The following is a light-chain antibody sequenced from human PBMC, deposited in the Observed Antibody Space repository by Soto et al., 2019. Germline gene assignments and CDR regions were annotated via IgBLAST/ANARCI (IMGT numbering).Light chain of an antibody. CDR3: NSYTNTAARV. CDR2: EVS. J-gene: IGLJ1*01. Sequence: QSALTQPASVSGSPGQSITISCTGTSSDVGAHNFVSWYQQHPGKAPKLMIYEVSNRPSGVSDRFSGSKSGNTASLTISGLQAEDEADYSCNSYTNTAARVFGTGTKVTVL. CDR1: SSDVGAHNF. V-gene: IGLV2-14*01.